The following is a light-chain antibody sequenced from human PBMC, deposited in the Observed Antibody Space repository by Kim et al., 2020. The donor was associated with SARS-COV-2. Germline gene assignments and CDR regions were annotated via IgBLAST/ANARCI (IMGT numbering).Light chain of an antibody. V-gene: IGKV3-15*01. Sequence: IVMTQSPATLSVSPGERATLSCRASQSVSSNLAWYQQKPGQAPRLLIYSASTRATGIPARFSGSGSGTEFTLTISSLQSEDFAIYYCQQFNNWPRTFGPGTKVDIK. CDR2: SAS. CDR3: QQFNNWPRT. CDR1: QSVSSN. J-gene: IGKJ3*01.